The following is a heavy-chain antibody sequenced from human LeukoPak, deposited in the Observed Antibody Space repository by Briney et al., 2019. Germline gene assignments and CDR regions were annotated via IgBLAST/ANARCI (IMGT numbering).Heavy chain of an antibody. Sequence: HTGGSLRLSCAASGFTVSNNFMSWVRQAPGKGPEWVSVIYNNGDRTTYADSVEGRFILSRDNSKNTVNLQMNSLRDEDTAVYYCAREKGRGVISPYFDYWGHGVLVTVSS. CDR1: GFTVSNNF. CDR3: AREKGRGVISPYFDY. D-gene: IGHD3-10*01. CDR2: IYNNGDRT. V-gene: IGHV3-66*01. J-gene: IGHJ4*01.